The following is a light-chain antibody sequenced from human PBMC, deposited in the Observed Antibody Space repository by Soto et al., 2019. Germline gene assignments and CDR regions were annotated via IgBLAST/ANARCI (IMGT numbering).Light chain of an antibody. J-gene: IGLJ1*01. CDR1: SSDVGGHNY. Sequence: ALTQPASVSGSPGQSIIISCTGTSSDVGGHNYVSWYQQHPGKAPKLMVYQVTKRPSGVPDRFSGSKSGNTASLTVSGLQAEDEADYYCSSYAGRTLYVFGTGTKVTVL. CDR3: SSYAGRTLYV. V-gene: IGLV2-8*01. CDR2: QVT.